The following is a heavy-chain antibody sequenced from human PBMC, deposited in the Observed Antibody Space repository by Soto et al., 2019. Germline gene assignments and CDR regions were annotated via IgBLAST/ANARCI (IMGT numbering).Heavy chain of an antibody. V-gene: IGHV4-59*01. Sequence: SETLSLTCAVYGGSFSGYYWSWIRQPPGKGLEWIGYIYYSGSTNYNPSLKSRVTISVDTSKNQFSLKLSPVTAADTAVYYCARDYYGSGSYGWFDPWGQGTLVTVSS. D-gene: IGHD3-10*01. CDR3: ARDYYGSGSYGWFDP. CDR1: GGSFSGYY. CDR2: IYYSGST. J-gene: IGHJ5*02.